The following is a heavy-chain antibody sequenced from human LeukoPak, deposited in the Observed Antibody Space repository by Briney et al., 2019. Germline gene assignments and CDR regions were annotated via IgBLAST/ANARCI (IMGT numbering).Heavy chain of an antibody. J-gene: IGHJ5*02. D-gene: IGHD2-2*01. CDR3: ARVIVVVPAATVGATGGWFDP. Sequence: SETLSLTCTVSGGSISSGGYYWSWIRQHPGKGLEWIGYIYYSGSTYYNPSLWSRVTISVDTSKNQFSLKLSSVTAADTAVYYCARVIVVVPAATVGATGGWFDPWGQGTLVTVSS. CDR2: IYYSGST. CDR1: GGSISSGGYY. V-gene: IGHV4-31*03.